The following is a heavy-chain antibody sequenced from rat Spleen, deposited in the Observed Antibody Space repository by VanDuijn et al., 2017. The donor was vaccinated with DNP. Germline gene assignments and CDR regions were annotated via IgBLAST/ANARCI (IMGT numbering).Heavy chain of an antibody. Sequence: EVQLVESGGGLVQPGWSLKLSCAASGFTFSNYGMAWVRQAPTKGLEWVAAFTTSGGNTYYRDSVKGRFTVSRDNAKSTLYLQMNSLRSEDTATYYCARPDYWGQGVMVTVSS. CDR1: GFTFSNYG. CDR3: ARPDY. V-gene: IGHV5S13*01. J-gene: IGHJ2*01. CDR2: FTTSGGNT.